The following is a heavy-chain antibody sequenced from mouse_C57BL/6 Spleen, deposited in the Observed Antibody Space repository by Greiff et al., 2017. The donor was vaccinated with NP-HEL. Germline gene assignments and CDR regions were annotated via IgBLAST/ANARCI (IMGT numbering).Heavy chain of an antibody. CDR2: IRSKSSNYAT. CDR3: VREGIYYYGSSYGWYFDV. D-gene: IGHD1-1*01. Sequence: EVKLVESGGGLVQPKGSLKLSCAASGFTFNTYAMHWVRQAPGKGLEWVARIRSKSSNYATYYADSVKDRFTISRDDSQSMLYLQMNNLKTEDTAMYYCVREGIYYYGSSYGWYFDVWGTGTTVTVSS. CDR1: GFTFNTYA. V-gene: IGHV10-3*01. J-gene: IGHJ1*03.